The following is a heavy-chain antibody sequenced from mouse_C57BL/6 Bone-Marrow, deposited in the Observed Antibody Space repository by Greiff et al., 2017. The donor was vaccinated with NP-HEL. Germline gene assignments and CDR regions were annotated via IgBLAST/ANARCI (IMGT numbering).Heavy chain of an antibody. V-gene: IGHV10-1*01. D-gene: IGHD3-2*02. CDR2: IRSKSNNYAT. CDR3: VRHEDSSGYFDY. Sequence: EVKLMESGGGLVQPKGSLKLSCAASGFSFNTYAMNWVRQAPGKGLEWVARIRSKSNNYATYYADSVKDRFTISRDDSESMLYMQMNNVKTEDTAMYYCVRHEDSSGYFDYWGQGTTLTVAS. J-gene: IGHJ2*01. CDR1: GFSFNTYA.